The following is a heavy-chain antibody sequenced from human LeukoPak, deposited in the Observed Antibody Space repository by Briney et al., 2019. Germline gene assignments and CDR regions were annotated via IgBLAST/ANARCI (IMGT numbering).Heavy chain of an antibody. D-gene: IGHD6-19*01. CDR3: AKDPSGGIAVAGTSWFDP. CDR2: ISGDGGST. J-gene: IGHJ5*02. V-gene: IGHV3-43*02. Sequence: GGSLRLSCAASGLTFDDYAMHWVRQAPGKGLEWVSLISGDGGSTYYADSVKGRFTISRDNSKNSLYLQMNSLRTEDTALYYCAKDPSGGIAVAGTSWFDPWGQGTLVTVSS. CDR1: GLTFDDYA.